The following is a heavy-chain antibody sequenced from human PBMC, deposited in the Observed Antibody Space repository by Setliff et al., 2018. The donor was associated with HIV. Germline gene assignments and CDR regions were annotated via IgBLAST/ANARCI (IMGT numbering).Heavy chain of an antibody. CDR2: ISGTGTYI. CDR3: AREDGLYGMDV. CDR1: GFNFSDYS. Sequence: PGGSLRLSCTASGFNFSDYSMDWVRQAPGKGLEWVASISGTGTYIYYEESLKGRFTISRDNAKNSLYLQMNSLRAEDTAVYYCAREDGLYGMDVWGQGATVTVSS. D-gene: IGHD2-8*01. J-gene: IGHJ6*02. V-gene: IGHV3-21*01.